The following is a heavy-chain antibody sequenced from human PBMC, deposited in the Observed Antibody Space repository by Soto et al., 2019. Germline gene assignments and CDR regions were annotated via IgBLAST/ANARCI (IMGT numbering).Heavy chain of an antibody. CDR2: IYYSGST. CDR1: GGSISSSSYY. D-gene: IGHD5-12*01. V-gene: IGHV4-39*01. J-gene: IGHJ4*02. CDR3: ARVYSGYDWAFDY. Sequence: PSETLSLTCTVYGGSISSSSYYWGWIRQPPGKGLEWIGCIYYSGSTYYNPSLKSRVTISVDTSKNQFSLKLSSVTAADTAVYYCARVYSGYDWAFDYWGQG.